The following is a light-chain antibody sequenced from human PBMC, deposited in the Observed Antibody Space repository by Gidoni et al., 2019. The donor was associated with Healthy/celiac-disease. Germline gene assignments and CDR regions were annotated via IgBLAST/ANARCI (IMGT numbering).Light chain of an antibody. Sequence: EIVLTQSPGTLSLSPGERAPLSCRASQSVSSSYLAWYQQKPGQAPRLLIYGASSRATGIPDRFSGSGSGTDFTLTISRLEPEDFAVYYCQQYGSSPWTFGQXTKVEIK. V-gene: IGKV3-20*01. CDR3: QQYGSSPWT. CDR1: QSVSSSY. J-gene: IGKJ1*01. CDR2: GAS.